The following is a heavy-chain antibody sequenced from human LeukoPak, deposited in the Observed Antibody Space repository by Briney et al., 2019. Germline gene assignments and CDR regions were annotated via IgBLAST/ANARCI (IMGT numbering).Heavy chain of an antibody. CDR3: AKDPIAVAGKIDY. CDR2: TSGSGGST. Sequence: GGSLRLSCAASGVTFSSYAMSWVRQAPGKGLEWVSATSGSGGSTYYADSVKGRFTISRDNSKNTLYLQMNSLRAEDTAVYYCAKDPIAVAGKIDYWGQGTLVTVSS. D-gene: IGHD6-19*01. J-gene: IGHJ4*02. CDR1: GVTFSSYA. V-gene: IGHV3-23*01.